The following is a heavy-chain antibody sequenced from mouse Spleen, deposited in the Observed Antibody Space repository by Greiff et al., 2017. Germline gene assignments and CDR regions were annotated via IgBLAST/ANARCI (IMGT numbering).Heavy chain of an antibody. CDR3: ARSRIYYYDGVGYYFDY. CDR2: IDPSDSYT. D-gene: IGHD1-1*01. Sequence: VQLQQPGAELVKPGASVKLSCKASGYTFTSYWMQWVKQRPGQGLEWIGEIDPSDSYTNYNQKFKGKATLTVDTSSSTAYMQLSSLTSEDSAVYYCARSRIYYYDGVGYYFDYWGQGTTLTVSS. J-gene: IGHJ2*01. V-gene: IGHV1-50*01. CDR1: GYTFTSYW.